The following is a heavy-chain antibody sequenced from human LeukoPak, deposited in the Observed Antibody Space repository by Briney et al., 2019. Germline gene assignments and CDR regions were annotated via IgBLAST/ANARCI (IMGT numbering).Heavy chain of an antibody. Sequence: GGSLRLSCAASGFTFSSYNMKWVRQAPGKGLEWVSSISSRSSYIFYADSVKGRFTISRDIAKKSLYLQMNSLRAEDTAVYYCASGVNYFDYWGQGTLVTVSS. CDR3: ASGVNYFDY. CDR2: ISSRSSYI. CDR1: GFTFSSYN. D-gene: IGHD3-3*01. J-gene: IGHJ4*02. V-gene: IGHV3-21*01.